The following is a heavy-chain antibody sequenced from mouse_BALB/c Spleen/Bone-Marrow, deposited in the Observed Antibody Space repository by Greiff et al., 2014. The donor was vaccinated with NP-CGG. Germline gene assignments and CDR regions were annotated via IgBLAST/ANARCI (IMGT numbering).Heavy chain of an antibody. Sequence: LEESGPELVKPGASVKMSCKASGYTFTTYVMHWVKQKPGQGLEWIGYINPYNDDSKYNEEFKGKATLTSDKSSSTAYMELSSLTSEDSAVYYCARDYYGSTSFAYWGQGTLVTVSA. J-gene: IGHJ3*01. V-gene: IGHV1-14*01. D-gene: IGHD1-1*01. CDR1: GYTFTTYV. CDR2: INPYNDDS. CDR3: ARDYYGSTSFAY.